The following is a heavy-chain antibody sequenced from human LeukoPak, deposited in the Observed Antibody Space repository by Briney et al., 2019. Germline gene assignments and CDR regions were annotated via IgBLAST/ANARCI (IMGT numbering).Heavy chain of an antibody. CDR1: GFTFSSYA. V-gene: IGHV3-23*01. CDR3: AKDSTYYDILTGYSPFDY. J-gene: IGHJ4*02. Sequence: GGSLRLSCAASGFTFSSYAMSWVRQAPGKGLEWVSAISGSGGSTYYADSVKGRFTISRDNSKNTLYLQMNSLRAEGTAVYYCAKDSTYYDILTGYSPFDYWGQGTLVTVSS. CDR2: ISGSGGST. D-gene: IGHD3-9*01.